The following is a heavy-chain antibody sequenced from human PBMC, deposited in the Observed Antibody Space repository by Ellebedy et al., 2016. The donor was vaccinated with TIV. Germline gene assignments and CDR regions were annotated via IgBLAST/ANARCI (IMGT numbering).Heavy chain of an antibody. CDR1: DYTFTTYG. V-gene: IGHV1-18*01. CDR2: ISPFNGDT. CDR3: VRETPRISFGGVVVVRWFDP. J-gene: IGHJ5*02. Sequence: AASVKVSCKASDYTFTTYGISWVRQAPGQGPEWMGWISPFNGDTNYAQNVQDRLTLTTYTSTNTAYLELTNLRSDDPAIYYCVRETPRISFGGVVVVRWFDPWGQGTLVTVSS. D-gene: IGHD3-16*02.